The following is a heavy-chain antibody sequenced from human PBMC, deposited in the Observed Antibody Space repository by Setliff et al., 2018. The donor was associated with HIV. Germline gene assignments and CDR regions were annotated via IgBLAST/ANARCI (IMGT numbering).Heavy chain of an antibody. Sequence: PSETLSLTCAVYGGSFSGYCWSWIRQPPGKGLEWIGEIQHSGRINYNPSLRSRVTTSVDTSKNQFSLRLRSVTAADTAVYYCAGVSCSSWYSIPRYYYYSMDVWGNGTTVTV. D-gene: IGHD6-13*01. CDR3: AGVSCSSWYSIPRYYYYSMDV. CDR1: GGSFSGYC. CDR2: IQHSGRI. V-gene: IGHV4-34*01. J-gene: IGHJ6*03.